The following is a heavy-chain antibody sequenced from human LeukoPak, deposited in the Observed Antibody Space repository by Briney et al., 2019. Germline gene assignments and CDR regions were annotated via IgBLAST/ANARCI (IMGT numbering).Heavy chain of an antibody. CDR1: GYTFTGYY. V-gene: IGHV1-2*02. CDR2: INPNSGVT. Sequence: ASVKVSCKASGYTFTGYYMHWVRQAPAQGLEWMGWINPNSGVTNYAQKFQGRVTMTRDTSISTVYMELSRLRSDDTAVYYCARQGALVKGIDYWGQGTLVTVSS. D-gene: IGHD6-13*01. CDR3: ARQGALVKGIDY. J-gene: IGHJ4*02.